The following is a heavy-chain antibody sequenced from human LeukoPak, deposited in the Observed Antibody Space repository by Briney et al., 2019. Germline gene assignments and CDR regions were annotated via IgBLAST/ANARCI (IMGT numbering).Heavy chain of an antibody. J-gene: IGHJ4*02. CDR1: GYTFTSYY. Sequence: ASVKVSCKASGYTFTSYYMHWVRQAPGQGLEWMGSINPKSGGTNYAQKFQGRVTMTRDTSISTAYMELNRLRSDDTAMYYCASIYCAGGSCYDRGGDFWGQGTQVTVSS. V-gene: IGHV1-2*02. CDR3: ASIYCAGGSCYDRGGDF. D-gene: IGHD2-15*01. CDR2: INPKSGGT.